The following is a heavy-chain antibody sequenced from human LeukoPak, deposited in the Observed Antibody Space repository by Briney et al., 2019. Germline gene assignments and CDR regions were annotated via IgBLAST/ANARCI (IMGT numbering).Heavy chain of an antibody. CDR1: GFTFSSYW. CDR3: ARDCRSSSWYFFYYYYGMDV. Sequence: PGGSLRLSCAASGFTFSSYWMSWVRQAPGKGLEWVANIKQDGSEKYYVDSVKGRFTISRDNAKNSLYLQMNSLRAEDTAVYYCARDCRSSSWYFFYYYYGMDVWGQGTTVTVSS. D-gene: IGHD6-13*01. V-gene: IGHV3-7*01. CDR2: IKQDGSEK. J-gene: IGHJ6*02.